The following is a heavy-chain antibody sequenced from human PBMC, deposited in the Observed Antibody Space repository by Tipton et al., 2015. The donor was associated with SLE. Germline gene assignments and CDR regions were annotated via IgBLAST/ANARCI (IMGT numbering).Heavy chain of an antibody. Sequence: TLSLTCTVSGASISSYYWSWIRQPPGKGLEWIGYIYYSGSTNYNPSLKSRVTISVDTSKNQFSLKLSSVTTADTAVYYCARDQLGRDWFDPWGQGTLVTVSS. V-gene: IGHV4-59*01. CDR3: ARDQLGRDWFDP. J-gene: IGHJ5*02. D-gene: IGHD1-1*01. CDR2: IYYSGST. CDR1: GASISSYY.